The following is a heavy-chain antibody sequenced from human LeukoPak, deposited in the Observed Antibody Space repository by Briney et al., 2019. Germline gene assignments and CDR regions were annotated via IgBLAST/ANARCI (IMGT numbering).Heavy chain of an antibody. J-gene: IGHJ6*02. D-gene: IGHD5-18*01. CDR2: ISYDGSNK. CDR1: GFTFSSYA. CDR3: AREDTAMVIGMDV. V-gene: IGHV3-30*04. Sequence: PGGSLRLSCAASGFTFSSYAMYWVRQAPGKGLEWVAVISYDGSNKYYADSVKGRFTISRDNSKNTLYLQVNSLRAEDTAVYYCAREDTAMVIGMDVWGQGTTVTVSS.